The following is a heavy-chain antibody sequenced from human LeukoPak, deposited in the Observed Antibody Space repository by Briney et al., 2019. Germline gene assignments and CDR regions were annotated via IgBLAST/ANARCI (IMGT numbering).Heavy chain of an antibody. Sequence: GGSLRLSCAASGFTFSSYGMHWVRQAPGKGLEWVAVIWYDGSNKYYADSVKGRSTISRDNSKNTLYLQMNSLRAEDTAVYYRARGGDIVVVPAEYYFDYWGQGTLVTVSS. CDR2: IWYDGSNK. V-gene: IGHV3-33*01. D-gene: IGHD2-2*01. CDR1: GFTFSSYG. CDR3: ARGGDIVVVPAEYYFDY. J-gene: IGHJ4*02.